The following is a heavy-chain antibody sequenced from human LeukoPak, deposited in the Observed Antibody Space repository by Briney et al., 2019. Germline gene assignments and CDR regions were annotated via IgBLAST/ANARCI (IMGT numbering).Heavy chain of an antibody. V-gene: IGHV3-74*01. Sequence: PGGSLRLSCAASEFTFSNYWMHWVRQAPGKGLVWVSRISRDGSSTSYADSVKGRFTISRDNAKNTLYLHMNSLRAEDTAVYYCAPYDSDLGGPDYWGQGTLVTVSS. CDR1: EFTFSNYW. CDR3: APYDSDLGGPDY. J-gene: IGHJ4*02. D-gene: IGHD3-3*01. CDR2: ISRDGSST.